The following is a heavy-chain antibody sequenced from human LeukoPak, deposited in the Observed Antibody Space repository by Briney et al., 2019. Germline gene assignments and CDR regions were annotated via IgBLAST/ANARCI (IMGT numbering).Heavy chain of an antibody. CDR3: ALIGPYSSGWYPPGDFRPPGFDY. CDR1: GYTFTSYA. Sequence: AASVKVSCKASGYTFTSYAMNWVRQAPGQGLEWMGWISAYNGNTNYAQKLQGRVTMTTDTSTSTAYMELRSLRSDDTAVYYCALIGPYSSGWYPPGDFRPPGFDYWGQGTLVTVSS. V-gene: IGHV1-18*01. CDR2: ISAYNGNT. J-gene: IGHJ4*02. D-gene: IGHD6-19*01.